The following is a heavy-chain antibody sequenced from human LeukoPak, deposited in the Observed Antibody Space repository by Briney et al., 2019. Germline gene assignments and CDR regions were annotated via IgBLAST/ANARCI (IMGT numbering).Heavy chain of an antibody. Sequence: GGSLSFSCEAPGLTLSSKGLHWARKVPGKGLKWVAIVSNDGSNKYYADSVKGRFAISRDNSKNTLYLQMNSLRAEDTAVYYCAKDRYDSSGYLFDYWGQGALVTVSS. CDR1: GLTLSSKG. CDR2: VSNDGSNK. J-gene: IGHJ4*02. CDR3: AKDRYDSSGYLFDY. D-gene: IGHD3-22*01. V-gene: IGHV3-30*18.